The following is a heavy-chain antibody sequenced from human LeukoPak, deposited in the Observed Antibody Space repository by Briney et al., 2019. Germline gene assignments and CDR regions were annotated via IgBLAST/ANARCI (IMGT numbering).Heavy chain of an antibody. D-gene: IGHD1-26*01. CDR2: INPNGGGT. CDR3: AKDGHRAPFEY. J-gene: IGHJ4*02. V-gene: IGHV1-2*02. CDR1: GYTFTGYY. Sequence: ASVKVSCKASGYTFTGYYIHWVRQAPGHGLEWMGSINPNGGGTNYPRKFQGRVTLTMDTSLPTAYKELTRLTSDDTAVYYCAKDGHRAPFEYWGQGTSVTVSS.